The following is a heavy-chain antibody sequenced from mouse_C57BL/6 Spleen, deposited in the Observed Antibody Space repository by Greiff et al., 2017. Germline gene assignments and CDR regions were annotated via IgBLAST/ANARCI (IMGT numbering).Heavy chain of an antibody. Sequence: ESGPGLVQPSQSLSLTCSVTGYSITSGYYWNWIRQFPGNKLEWMGYISYDGSNNYNPSLKNRISITRDTSKNQFFLKLNSVTTEDTATYYCARASYRTWFAYWGQGTLVTVSA. V-gene: IGHV3-6*01. CDR3: ARASYRTWFAY. J-gene: IGHJ3*01. CDR1: GYSITSGYY. CDR2: ISYDGSN.